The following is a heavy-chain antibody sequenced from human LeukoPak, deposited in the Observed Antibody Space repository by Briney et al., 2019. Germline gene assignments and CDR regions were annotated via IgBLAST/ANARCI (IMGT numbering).Heavy chain of an antibody. CDR3: ARDVGTYYDSSGLDY. D-gene: IGHD3-22*01. CDR1: GFTFGSYS. V-gene: IGHV3-21*01. J-gene: IGHJ4*02. CDR2: ISSSSSYI. Sequence: PGGSLRLSCAASGFTFGSYSMNWVRQAPGKGLEWVSSISSSSSYIYYADSVKGRFTISRDNAKNSLYLQMNSLRAEDTAVYYCARDVGTYYDSSGLDYWGQGTLVTVSS.